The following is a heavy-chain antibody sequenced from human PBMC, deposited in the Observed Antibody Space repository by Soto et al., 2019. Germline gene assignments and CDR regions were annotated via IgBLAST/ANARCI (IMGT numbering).Heavy chain of an antibody. V-gene: IGHV1-2*02. CDR3: ARGVVDTAMVYYFDY. CDR2: INPNSGGT. Sequence: ASVKVSCKASGYTFTGYYVHWVRQAPGQGLEWMGWINPNSGGTNYAQKFQGRVTMTRDTSISTAYMELSRLRSDDTAVYYCARGVVDTAMVYYFDYWGQGTLVTVSS. CDR1: GYTFTGYY. D-gene: IGHD5-18*01. J-gene: IGHJ4*02.